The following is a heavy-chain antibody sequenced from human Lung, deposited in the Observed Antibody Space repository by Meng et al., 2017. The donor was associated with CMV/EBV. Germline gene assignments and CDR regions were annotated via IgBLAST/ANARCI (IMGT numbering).Heavy chain of an antibody. V-gene: IGHV4-38-2*02. J-gene: IGHJ4*02. Sequence: SXTLSLXFTVSGYSISSPYYWGWIRQPPGMGLEWIGSIYYSGNTYYNPSLKSRVTISVDTSKNQFSMKLSSVTAAETAVYYCARDRRGSYVTGWGYWGQGTLVTVSS. D-gene: IGHD3-16*01. CDR1: GYSISSPYY. CDR2: IYYSGNT. CDR3: ARDRRGSYVTGWGY.